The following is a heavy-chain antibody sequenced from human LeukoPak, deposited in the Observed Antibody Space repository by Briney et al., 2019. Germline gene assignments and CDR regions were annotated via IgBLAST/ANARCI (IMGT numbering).Heavy chain of an antibody. J-gene: IGHJ3*02. V-gene: IGHV3-15*01. CDR1: GFTFSNAW. CDR2: IKSKTDGGTT. D-gene: IGHD3-3*01. Sequence: GGSLRLSCAASGFTFSNAWMSWVRQAPGKGLEWVGRIKSKTDGGTTDYAAPVKGRFTISRDDSNNVFYLQMDSLKTEDTAVYYCAIPSAKYAFDIWGQGTMVTVSS. CDR3: AIPSAKYAFDI.